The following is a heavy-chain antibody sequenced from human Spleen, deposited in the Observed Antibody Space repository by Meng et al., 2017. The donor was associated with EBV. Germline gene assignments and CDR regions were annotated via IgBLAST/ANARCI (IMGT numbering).Heavy chain of an antibody. J-gene: IGHJ4*02. D-gene: IGHD2-8*01. CDR3: ATNKMVY. Sequence: EVQGQESGPGLVTPAGPPSPTCAVPGASSSSSNWWSWVRQPPGKGLAWVSRINGDGTSTSHAEYVKGRFTVSRDNVKNTLYLEMNSLRAEDTAVYYCATNKMVYWGRGTLVTVSS. CDR1: GASSSSSNW. V-gene: IGHV3-74*01. CDR2: INGDGTST.